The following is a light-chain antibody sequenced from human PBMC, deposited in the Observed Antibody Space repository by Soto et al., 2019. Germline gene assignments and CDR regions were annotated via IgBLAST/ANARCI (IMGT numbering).Light chain of an antibody. CDR1: QSVDSRY. CDR3: QQYENSVPLT. J-gene: IGKJ4*01. Sequence: EIVLTQYPGTLSFSPGERATLSCRASQSVDSRYFAWYQQKLGQAPRLLIYGSSNRATGIPDRFSGSGSGTDFTLTISRLEPEDFAVYHCQQYENSVPLTFGGGTKVDIK. CDR2: GSS. V-gene: IGKV3-20*01.